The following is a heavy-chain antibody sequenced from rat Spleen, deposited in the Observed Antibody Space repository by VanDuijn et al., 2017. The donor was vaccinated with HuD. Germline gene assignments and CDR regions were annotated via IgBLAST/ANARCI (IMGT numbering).Heavy chain of an antibody. V-gene: IGHV5-25*01. D-gene: IGHD4-3*01. CDR2: ISPSGGST. J-gene: IGHJ2*01. CDR1: GFTFSNYY. CDR3: SKWGDSGYFDN. Sequence: EVQMVESGGGLVKPGRSLKLSCAASGFTFSNYYMAWVRQAPTKGLEWVASISPSGGSTYYPDSVKGRFTISRDNEKSTLYLQMDSLRSEDTATYYCSKWGDSGYFDNWGQGVMVTVSS.